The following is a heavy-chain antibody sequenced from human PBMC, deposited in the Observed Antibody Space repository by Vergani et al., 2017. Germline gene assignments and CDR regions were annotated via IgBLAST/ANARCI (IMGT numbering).Heavy chain of an antibody. Sequence: QVHLVESGGGVIQPGRSLRLSCVVSGFTSSYYGMHWVRQAPGKGLEWVAVISYDGTQKYYADSVKGRFTISRDNSKDILYLQMDRLRSEDTALYYCAKYLRDSTDGLPDSWGPGTLVIVSS. V-gene: IGHV3-30*18. CDR2: ISYDGTQK. CDR1: GFTSSYYG. CDR3: AKYLRDSTDGLPDS. D-gene: IGHD2-21*02. J-gene: IGHJ4*02.